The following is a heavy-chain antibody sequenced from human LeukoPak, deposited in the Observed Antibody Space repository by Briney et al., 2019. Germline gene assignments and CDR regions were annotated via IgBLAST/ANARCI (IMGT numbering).Heavy chain of an antibody. CDR1: GGSISSYY. D-gene: IGHD2-15*01. Sequence: SETLSLTCTVSGGSISSYYWSWIRQPPGKGLEWIGYIYYSGSTNYNPSLKSRVTISVDTSKNQFSLKLSSVTAADTAVYYCARDLSCSGGSCYSSWFDPWGQGTLVTVSS. CDR2: IYYSGST. V-gene: IGHV4-59*01. J-gene: IGHJ5*02. CDR3: ARDLSCSGGSCYSSWFDP.